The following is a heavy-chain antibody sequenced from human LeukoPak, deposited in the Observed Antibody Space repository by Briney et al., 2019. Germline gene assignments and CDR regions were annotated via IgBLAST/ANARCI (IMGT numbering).Heavy chain of an antibody. D-gene: IGHD2-15*01. V-gene: IGHV4-34*01. CDR3: ARFGYCSGGSCYSNYYYYYMDV. J-gene: IGHJ6*03. CDR2: INHSGST. Sequence: NPSETLSLTRAVYGGSFSGYYWSWIRQPPGKGLEWIGEINHSGSTNYNPSLKSRVTISVDTSKNQFSLKLSSVTAADTAVYYCARFGYCSGGSCYSNYYYYYMDVWGKGTTVTVSS. CDR1: GGSFSGYY.